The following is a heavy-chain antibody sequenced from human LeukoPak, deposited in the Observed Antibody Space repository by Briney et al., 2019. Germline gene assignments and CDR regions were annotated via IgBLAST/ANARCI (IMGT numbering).Heavy chain of an antibody. D-gene: IGHD3-10*01. CDR3: AKESRYYYGSGSFSSQFDY. CDR2: ISGSGAST. Sequence: PGGSLRLSCVASGFTFGGYAMSWVRQAPGKGLEWVSSISGSGASTYYADSVKRRFTSSRDNSKNTLYLQVNNLRAEDTAVYYCAKESRYYYGSGSFSSQFDYWGQGNLVTVSS. V-gene: IGHV3-23*01. CDR1: GFTFGGYA. J-gene: IGHJ4*02.